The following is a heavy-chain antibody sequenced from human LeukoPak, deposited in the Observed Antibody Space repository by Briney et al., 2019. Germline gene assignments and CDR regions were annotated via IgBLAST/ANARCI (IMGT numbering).Heavy chain of an antibody. D-gene: IGHD3-9*01. CDR2: ISGSGGST. J-gene: IGHJ4*02. CDR1: GFPLSIYG. Sequence: PGGSLRLSCGASGFPLSIYGMSWVRQAPGKGREGFSAISGSGGSTYYADSVKGRFTISRDNSKNTLYLQMNSLRAEDTAVYYCAKVGQNYDILTYYFDYWGQGTLVTVSS. CDR3: AKVGQNYDILTYYFDY. V-gene: IGHV3-23*01.